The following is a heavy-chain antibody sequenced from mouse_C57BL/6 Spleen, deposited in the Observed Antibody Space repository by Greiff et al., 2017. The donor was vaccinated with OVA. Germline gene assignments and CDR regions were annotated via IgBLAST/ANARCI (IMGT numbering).Heavy chain of an antibody. V-gene: IGHV5-17*01. Sequence: DVKLVESGGGLVKPGGSLKLSCAASGFTFSDYGMHWVRQAPEKGLEWVAYISSGSSTIYYADPVKGRFPISRDNAKNTLFLQMTSLRAEDTAMYYGANCNYGRYYAMDYWGQGTSVTVSA. J-gene: IGHJ4*01. CDR2: ISSGSSTI. D-gene: IGHD2-1*01. CDR3: ANCNYGRYYAMDY. CDR1: GFTFSDYG.